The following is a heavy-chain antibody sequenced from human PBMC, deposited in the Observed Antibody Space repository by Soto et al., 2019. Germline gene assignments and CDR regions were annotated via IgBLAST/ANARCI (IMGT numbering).Heavy chain of an antibody. CDR2: IYPGDSDT. V-gene: IGHV5-51*01. D-gene: IGHD3-22*01. CDR3: ARRLAYYDSSGYFGGMDV. Sequence: YLKISCKGSGYSFTSYWIGWVRQMPGKGLEWMGIIYPGDSDTRYSPSFQGQVTISADKSISTAYLQWSSLKASDTAMYYCARRLAYYDSSGYFGGMDVWGQGTTVTLSS. J-gene: IGHJ6*02. CDR1: GYSFTSYW.